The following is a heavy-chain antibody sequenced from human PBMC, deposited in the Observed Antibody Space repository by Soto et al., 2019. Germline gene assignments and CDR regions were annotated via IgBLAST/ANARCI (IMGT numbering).Heavy chain of an antibody. D-gene: IGHD3-9*01. V-gene: IGHV3-23*01. CDR2: ISGSGGST. CDR1: GFTFSSYS. J-gene: IGHJ4*02. CDR3: AKDLYYDILTGYCDY. Sequence: RLSCAASGFTFSSYSMNWVRQAPGKGLEWVSAISGSGGSTYYADSVKGRFTISRDNSKNTLYLQMNSLRAEDTAVYYCAKDLYYDILTGYCDYWGQGTLVTVSS.